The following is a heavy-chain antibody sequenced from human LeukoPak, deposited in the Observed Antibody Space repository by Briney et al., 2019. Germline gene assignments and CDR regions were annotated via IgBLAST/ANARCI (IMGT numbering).Heavy chain of an antibody. Sequence: GGSLRLSCAASGFTFSSYSMNWVRQAPGKGLEWVSSISSSSSYIYYADSVKGRFTISRDNSKNTLYLQMNSLRAEDTAVYYCAKLYRSVVVRNYFDYWGQGTLVTVSS. V-gene: IGHV3-21*04. CDR2: ISSSSSYI. CDR1: GFTFSSYS. CDR3: AKLYRSVVVRNYFDY. D-gene: IGHD3-22*01. J-gene: IGHJ4*02.